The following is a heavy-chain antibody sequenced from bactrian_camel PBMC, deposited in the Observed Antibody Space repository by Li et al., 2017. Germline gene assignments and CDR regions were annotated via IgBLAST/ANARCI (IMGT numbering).Heavy chain of an antibody. D-gene: IGHD7*01. CDR2: VDVDGTT. V-gene: IGHV3S53*01. Sequence: HVQLVESGGGSVQAGGSLRLSCAASYRTDCLGWFRQGPGQEREGVAVVDVDGTTSYADSVKGRFTASRDNGRNTLYLEMIDLRPEDSAMYYCAARARLRGTSCSVVPGAYPRWGRGTQVTVS. CDR1: YRTDC. J-gene: IGHJ4*01. CDR3: AARARLRGTSCSVVPGAYPR.